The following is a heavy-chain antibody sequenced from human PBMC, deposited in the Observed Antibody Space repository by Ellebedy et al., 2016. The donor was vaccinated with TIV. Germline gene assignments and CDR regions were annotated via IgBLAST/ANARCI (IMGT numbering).Heavy chain of an antibody. Sequence: MPGGSLRLSCTVSGGSISSSSYYWGWFRQPPGKGLEWIGRIYYSGITYCNPSLKSRVTISVDTSKNQFSLKLSSVTAADTAVYYCASVVVGALSNWFDPWGQGTLVIVSS. D-gene: IGHD1-26*01. CDR2: IYYSGIT. CDR3: ASVVVGALSNWFDP. J-gene: IGHJ5*02. CDR1: GGSISSSSYY. V-gene: IGHV4-39*01.